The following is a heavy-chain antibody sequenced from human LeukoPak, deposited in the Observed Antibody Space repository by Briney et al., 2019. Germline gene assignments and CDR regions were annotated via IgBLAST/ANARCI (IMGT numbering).Heavy chain of an antibody. D-gene: IGHD6-13*01. V-gene: IGHV1-2*06. CDR1: GYTFTGYY. CDR2: INPNSGGT. Sequence: ASVKVSCKASGYTFTGYYMHWVRQAPGQGLEWMGRINPNSGGTNYAQKFQGRVTMTRDTSISTAYMELSRPRSDDTAVYYCARERGSSWRYYYMDVWGKGTTVTVSS. CDR3: ARERGSSWRYYYMDV. J-gene: IGHJ6*03.